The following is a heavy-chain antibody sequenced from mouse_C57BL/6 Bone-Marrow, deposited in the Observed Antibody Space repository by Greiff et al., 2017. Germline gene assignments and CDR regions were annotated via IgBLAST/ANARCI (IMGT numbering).Heavy chain of an antibody. D-gene: IGHD2-3*01. J-gene: IGHJ3*01. CDR2: INPSTGGT. V-gene: IGHV1-42*01. Sequence: EVQLQQSGPELVKPGASVKISCKASGYSFTGYYMNWVKQSPEQSLEWIGEINPSTGGTTYNQKFKAKATLTVDKSSSTAYMQLKSLTSADSAVYYCARTLSPWFAYWGQGTLVTVSA. CDR1: GYSFTGYY. CDR3: ARTLSPWFAY.